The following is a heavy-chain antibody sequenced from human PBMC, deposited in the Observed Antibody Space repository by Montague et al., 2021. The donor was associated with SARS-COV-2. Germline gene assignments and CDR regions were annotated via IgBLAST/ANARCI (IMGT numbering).Heavy chain of an antibody. J-gene: IGHJ4*02. CDR3: ATITLGYCTNGVCQPPDY. V-gene: IGHV4-59*08. CDR1: GDSISNYY. D-gene: IGHD2-8*01. CDR2: IYYSGST. Sequence: SETLSLTCTVSGDSISNYYWSWIRQPPGKGLEWIGYIYYSGSTNYNPSLKSRVTISVDTPKNQFSLKLSSVTAADTAVYYCATITLGYCTNGVCQPPDYWGQGTLVTVSS.